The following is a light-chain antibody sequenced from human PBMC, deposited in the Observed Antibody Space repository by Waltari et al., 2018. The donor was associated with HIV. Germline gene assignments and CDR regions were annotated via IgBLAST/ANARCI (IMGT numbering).Light chain of an antibody. CDR2: EVS. V-gene: IGLV2-23*02. CDR1: SSDVGSYNL. J-gene: IGLJ2*01. CDR3: CSYAGSSTYVV. Sequence: QSALTQSASVSGSPGQSITISCTGTSSDVGSYNLVSWYQQHPGKAPKLMIYEVSKRPSRVSNRFSGSKSGNTASLTISGLQAEDEADYYCCSYAGSSTYVVFGGGTKLTVL.